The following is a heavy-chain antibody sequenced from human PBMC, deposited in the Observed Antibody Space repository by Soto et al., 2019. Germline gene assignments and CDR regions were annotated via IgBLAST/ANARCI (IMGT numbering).Heavy chain of an antibody. Sequence: EVQLVEAGGGLVQPGGSLRLSCAASGFTFSSYWMSWVRQAPGKGLEWVANIKQDGSEKYYVDSVKGRFTISRDNAKNSPYLQMYRLRAEDTAVYYCALVGRGWFDPWGQGTLVTVSS. J-gene: IGHJ5*02. CDR2: IKQDGSEK. CDR3: ALVGRGWFDP. D-gene: IGHD2-2*01. CDR1: GFTFSSYW. V-gene: IGHV3-7*03.